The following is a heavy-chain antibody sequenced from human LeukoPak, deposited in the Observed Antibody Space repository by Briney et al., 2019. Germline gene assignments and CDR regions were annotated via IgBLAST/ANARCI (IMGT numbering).Heavy chain of an antibody. V-gene: IGHV4-61*02. D-gene: IGHD3-10*01. J-gene: IGHJ6*03. CDR3: ARLTKNDSGSFRFGKKKRGYMDV. CDR1: GGSISSGSYY. Sequence: SETLSLTCTVSGGSISSGSYYWSWIRQPAGKGLEWIGRIYTSGSTNYNPSLKSRVTISVDTSKNQFSLKLSSVTAADTAVYYCARLTKNDSGSFRFGKKKRGYMDVWGKGTTVTISS. CDR2: IYTSGST.